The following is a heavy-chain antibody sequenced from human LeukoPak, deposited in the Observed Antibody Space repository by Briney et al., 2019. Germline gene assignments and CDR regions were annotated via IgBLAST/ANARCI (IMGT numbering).Heavy chain of an antibody. D-gene: IGHD6-13*01. CDR1: GFTFSDYW. V-gene: IGHV3-74*01. Sequence: GGSLRLSCAASGFTFSDYWMNWVRQAPGKGLVWVSRMNGDGKYINYADSVKGRFTISRDNAKNTLCLRMNSLRAEDTAVYYCTRESPATGTNWFDPWGQGTLVTVSS. J-gene: IGHJ5*02. CDR3: TRESPATGTNWFDP. CDR2: MNGDGKYI.